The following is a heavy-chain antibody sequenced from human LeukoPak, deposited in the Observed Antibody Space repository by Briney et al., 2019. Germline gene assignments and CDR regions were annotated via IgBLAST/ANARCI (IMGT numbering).Heavy chain of an antibody. V-gene: IGHV3-23*01. J-gene: IGHJ6*02. CDR2: ISGSGGST. CDR3: AKLLTGGYYSTLYYYGLDV. CDR1: GFTFSSYA. D-gene: IGHD2-8*02. Sequence: GGSLRLSCAASGFTFSSYAMSWVRQAPGKGLEWVSAISGSGGSTYYADSVKGRFTISRDNSKNTLYLQMNSLRAEDTAVYYCAKLLTGGYYSTLYYYGLDVWGRGTTVTVSS.